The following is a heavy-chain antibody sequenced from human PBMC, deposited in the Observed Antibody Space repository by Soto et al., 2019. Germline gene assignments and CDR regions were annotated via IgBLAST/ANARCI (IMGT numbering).Heavy chain of an antibody. CDR2: IYYSGST. CDR3: VRTTHGGDYYYYMDV. CDR1: GGSLSSSTYY. D-gene: IGHD3-16*01. V-gene: IGHV4-39*01. Sequence: QLQLQESGPGLVKPSETLSLTCTVSGGSLSSSTYYWGWIRQPPGKGLDWIGSIYYSGSTYYNPSRKSRVTISVDTSKNQFSLKLSSVTAADTAVYHCVRTTHGGDYYYYMDVWGSGTAVTVSS. J-gene: IGHJ6*03.